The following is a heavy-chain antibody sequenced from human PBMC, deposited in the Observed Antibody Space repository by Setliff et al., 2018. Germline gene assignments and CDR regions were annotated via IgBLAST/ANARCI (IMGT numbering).Heavy chain of an antibody. CDR3: ARHNVSATYFDY. Sequence: SETLSLTCSVSGGSISSSSSYWGWIRQPPGKGLEWIGSIYYTGTTYHNPSLKSRITISVDTSKNQCTLKLNSVTAADTAVYYCARHNVSATYFDYWGQGTLVTVSS. D-gene: IGHD2-21*01. V-gene: IGHV4-39*01. CDR1: GGSISSSSSY. CDR2: IYYTGTT. J-gene: IGHJ4*02.